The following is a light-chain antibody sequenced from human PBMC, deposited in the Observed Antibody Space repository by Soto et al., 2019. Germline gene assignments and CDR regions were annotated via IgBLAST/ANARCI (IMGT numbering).Light chain of an antibody. CDR2: GAS. V-gene: IGKV3-15*01. Sequence: EIVMTQSPATLSVSPGERATLSCRASQSVSGNLAWDQQKPGQAPRLLIYGASTRATGIPARFSGSGSGTEFTLTISSLQSKDFAVYYCQQYNNWPREFGQGTKVEIK. CDR1: QSVSGN. J-gene: IGKJ1*01. CDR3: QQYNNWPRE.